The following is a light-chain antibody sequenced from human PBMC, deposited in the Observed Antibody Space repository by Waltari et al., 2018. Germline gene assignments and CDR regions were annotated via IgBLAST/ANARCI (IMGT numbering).Light chain of an antibody. CDR1: SSNIGSSF. V-gene: IGLV1-47*01. CDR2: RND. Sequence: QSVLTQPPSASGTPGQRVTISCSGSSSNIGSSFVCWYQHLPGTAPKLLIYRNDQRPSGVPDRFSGSRSGPAASRAISGLRSEDEADYYCAAWDDSLTVRFGGGTKLTVL. J-gene: IGLJ3*02. CDR3: AAWDDSLTVR.